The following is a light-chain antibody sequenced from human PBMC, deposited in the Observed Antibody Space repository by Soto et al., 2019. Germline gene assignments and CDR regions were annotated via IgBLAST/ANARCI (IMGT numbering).Light chain of an antibody. V-gene: IGLV2-8*01. CDR1: SSDVGGYNY. J-gene: IGLJ1*01. CDR3: ISYTSDDVRYV. Sequence: QSVLTQPPSASGSPGQSVAISCTGTSSDVGGYNYVSWYQQHPGKAPKLMIYEVNKRPSGVPDRFSGSKSGNTASLTVSGLQAEDEADYYCISYTSDDVRYVFGTGTKLTVL. CDR2: EVN.